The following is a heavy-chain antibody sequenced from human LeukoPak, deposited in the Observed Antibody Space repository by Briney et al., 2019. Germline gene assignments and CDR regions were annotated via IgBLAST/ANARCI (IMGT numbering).Heavy chain of an antibody. CDR1: GGSISSYY. CDR2: IYTSGST. Sequence: SETLSLTCTVSGGSISSYYWSWIRQPAGKGLEWIGRIYTSGSTNYNPSLKSRVTMSVDTSKNQLSLKLSSVTAADTAVYYCARESTVTGLFDYWGQGTLVTVSS. D-gene: IGHD4-17*01. V-gene: IGHV4-4*07. CDR3: ARESTVTGLFDY. J-gene: IGHJ4*02.